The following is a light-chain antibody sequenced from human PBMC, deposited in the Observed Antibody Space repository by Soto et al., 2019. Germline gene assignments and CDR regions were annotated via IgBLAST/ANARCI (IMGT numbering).Light chain of an antibody. CDR2: DNS. J-gene: IGLJ2*01. CDR3: GAWDSSLSAVV. V-gene: IGLV1-51*01. Sequence: QPVLTQPPSVSAAPGQKVTISCSGSSSNLGNNNVCWYQQLPGTAPKLLIYDNSNRPSGIPERFSGSKSGTSATLGITGLQTGDEADYYCGAWDSSLSAVVFGGGTKVTVL. CDR1: SSNLGNNN.